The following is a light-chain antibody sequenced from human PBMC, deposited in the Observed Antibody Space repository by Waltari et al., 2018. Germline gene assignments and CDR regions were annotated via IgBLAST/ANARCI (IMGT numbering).Light chain of an antibody. V-gene: IGKV3-11*01. CDR2: DAS. CDR1: QPISTY. J-gene: IGKJ2*02. Sequence: EIVLTQSPATLSLSPGEGATLSCRASQPISTYLAWYQQKAGQAPRLLIYDASKRATGIPARFSGSGSGTDFTLTISSLEPEDFALYYCQQRTNWPRTFGQGTKLEIK. CDR3: QQRTNWPRT.